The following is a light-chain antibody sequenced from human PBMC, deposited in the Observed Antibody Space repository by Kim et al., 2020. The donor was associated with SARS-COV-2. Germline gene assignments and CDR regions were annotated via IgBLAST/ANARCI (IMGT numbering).Light chain of an antibody. J-gene: IGKJ2*01. V-gene: IGKV3-11*01. Sequence: EIVLTQSPATLSLSPGERATLSCRASQTVYIFLAWYQQKPGQPPRLLIYDASNRATGIPARFSGSGSRTDFTLTIGSLEPEDSAVYYCQQRGTWPHTFGQGTKLEI. CDR3: QQRGTWPHT. CDR2: DAS. CDR1: QTVYIF.